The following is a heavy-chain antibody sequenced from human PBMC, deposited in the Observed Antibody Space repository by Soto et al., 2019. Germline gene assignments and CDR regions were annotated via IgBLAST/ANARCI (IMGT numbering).Heavy chain of an antibody. CDR2: IIPIFGTA. V-gene: IGHV1-69*01. Sequence: QVQLVQSGAEVQKPGSSVKVSCKASGGTFSSYAISWVRQAPGQGLEWMGGIIPIFGTANYAQKFQGRVTITADESTSTAYMELSSLRSEDTAVYYCARHYDILTGYYYFDYWGQGTLVTVSS. D-gene: IGHD3-9*01. CDR1: GGTFSSYA. CDR3: ARHYDILTGYYYFDY. J-gene: IGHJ4*02.